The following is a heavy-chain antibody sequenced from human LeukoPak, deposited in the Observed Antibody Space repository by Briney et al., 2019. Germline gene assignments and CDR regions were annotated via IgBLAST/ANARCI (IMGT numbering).Heavy chain of an antibody. CDR1: GGSFSGYY. CDR3: ATYCGGDCLLPGPRAFDI. Sequence: PSETLSLTCAVYGGSFSGYYWSWIRQPPGKGLECIWEINHSGSNNYNPALKSRVTISVDTSKNQFSLKLSSVTAADTAVYYCATYCGGDCLLPGPRAFDIWGQGTMVTVSS. J-gene: IGHJ3*02. CDR2: INHSGSN. D-gene: IGHD2-21*02. V-gene: IGHV4-34*01.